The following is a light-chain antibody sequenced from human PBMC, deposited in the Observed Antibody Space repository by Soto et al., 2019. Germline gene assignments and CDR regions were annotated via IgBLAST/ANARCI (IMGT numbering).Light chain of an antibody. Sequence: DIPMTQSPSSLSASAGERVTITCRASQSISSNLTSYNQKPGKDPQLLIYGASSRESGVPSRFSGSGSGTDFTLTISSLQPEDFAAYYCQQCYSTPPFTFGRGTKVEIK. V-gene: IGKV1-39*01. CDR2: GAS. CDR3: QQCYSTPPFT. CDR1: QSISSN. J-gene: IGKJ4*01.